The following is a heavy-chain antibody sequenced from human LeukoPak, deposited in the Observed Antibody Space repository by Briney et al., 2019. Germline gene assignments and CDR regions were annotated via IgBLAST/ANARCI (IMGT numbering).Heavy chain of an antibody. CDR2: IIPILGIA. J-gene: IGHJ4*02. CDR3: ARDYYGSGENGDY. D-gene: IGHD3-10*01. V-gene: IGHV1-69*04. CDR1: GGTFSSYT. Sequence: ASVKVSCKASGGTFSSYTISWVRQAPGQGLEWMGRIIPILGIANYAQKFQGRVTITADKSTRTAYMELSSLRSEDTAVYYCARDYYGSGENGDYWGQGTLVTVSS.